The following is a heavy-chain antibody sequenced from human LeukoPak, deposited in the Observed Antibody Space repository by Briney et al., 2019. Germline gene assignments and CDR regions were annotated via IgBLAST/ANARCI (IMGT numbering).Heavy chain of an antibody. Sequence: PGGSLRLSCAASGFTFSSYAMHWVRQAPGKGLEWVAVISYDGSNKYYADSVKGRFTISRDNSKNTLYLQMNSLRAEDTAVYYCARTPRMVAPHFDYWGQGTLVTVSS. CDR3: ARTPRMVAPHFDY. V-gene: IGHV3-30-3*01. D-gene: IGHD4/OR15-4a*01. J-gene: IGHJ4*02. CDR2: ISYDGSNK. CDR1: GFTFSSYA.